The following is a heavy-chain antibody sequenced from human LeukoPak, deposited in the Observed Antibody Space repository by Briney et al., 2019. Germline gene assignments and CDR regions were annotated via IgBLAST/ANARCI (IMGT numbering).Heavy chain of an antibody. D-gene: IGHD2/OR15-2a*01. CDR2: INPNNGVT. CDR1: GYTFTDYY. Sequence: GASVKVSCKASGYTFTDYYMHWVRQAPGQGLEWMGWINPNNGVTNYAQKLQGRVTMTRDTSISTAYMELSRLSSDDAAVFYCARGIVSYRLDVWGKGTTVTVSS. CDR3: ARGIVSYRLDV. V-gene: IGHV1-2*02. J-gene: IGHJ6*04.